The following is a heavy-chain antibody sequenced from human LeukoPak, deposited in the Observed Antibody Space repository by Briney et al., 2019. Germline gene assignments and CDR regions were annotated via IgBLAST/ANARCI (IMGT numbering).Heavy chain of an antibody. CDR3: ARGEGVRIAVAGTLDY. V-gene: IGHV3-20*04. D-gene: IGHD6-19*01. CDR1: GFTFDDYG. J-gene: IGHJ4*02. Sequence: GGSLRLSCAASGFTFDDYGMSWVRRAPGKGLEWVSGINWNGGSTGYADSVKGRFTISRDNAKNSLYLQMNSLRAEDTALYYCARGEGVRIAVAGTLDYWGQGTLVTVSS. CDR2: INWNGGST.